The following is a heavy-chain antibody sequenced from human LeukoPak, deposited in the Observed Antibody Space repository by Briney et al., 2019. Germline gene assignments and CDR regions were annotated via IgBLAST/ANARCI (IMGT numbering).Heavy chain of an antibody. CDR1: GFTFSSNW. CDR3: ARFRFGVATNFFDY. Sequence: GGSLRLSCAASGFTFSSNWMSWVRQAPGKGPEWVAHIHQDGREKSYVDSVKGRFTISRDNAHNSLYLQMNSLRADGTAVYYCARFRFGVATNFFDYWGQGTLVTVSS. J-gene: IGHJ4*02. V-gene: IGHV3-7*01. CDR2: IHQDGREK. D-gene: IGHD3-3*01.